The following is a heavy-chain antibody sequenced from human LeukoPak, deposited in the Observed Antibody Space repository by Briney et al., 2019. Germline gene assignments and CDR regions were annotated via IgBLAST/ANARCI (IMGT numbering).Heavy chain of an antibody. J-gene: IGHJ3*02. CDR2: IYSGGST. CDR3: ARGPHSYTSGWYDAFDI. CDR1: GFTVSSNY. Sequence: PGGSLRLSCAASGFTVSSNYMTWVRQAPGKGLEWVSVIYSGGSTYYADSVKGRFTISRHNSENTLYLQMNSPRADDTAVYYCARGPHSYTSGWYDAFDIWGQGIMVTVSS. V-gene: IGHV3-53*04. D-gene: IGHD6-19*01.